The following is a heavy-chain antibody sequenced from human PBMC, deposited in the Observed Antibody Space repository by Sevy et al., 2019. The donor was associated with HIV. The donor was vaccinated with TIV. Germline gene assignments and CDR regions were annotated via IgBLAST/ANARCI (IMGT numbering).Heavy chain of an antibody. J-gene: IGHJ1*01. CDR3: ARDRGYSSGGSCYIQQ. V-gene: IGHV1-18*01. CDR2: INTNNGNA. Sequence: ASVKVSCRASGYTFTSNGIAWVRQAPGQGLEWMGWINTNNGNANYAQKYQGRVTMTTDTSTSTGYMELRSLRSDDTAMYYCARDRGYSSGGSCYIQQWGQGTLVTVSS. CDR1: GYTFTSNG. D-gene: IGHD2-15*01.